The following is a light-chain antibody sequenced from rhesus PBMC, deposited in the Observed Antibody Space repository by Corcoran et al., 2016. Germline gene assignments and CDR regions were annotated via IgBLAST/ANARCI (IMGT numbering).Light chain of an antibody. CDR1: QSVGSS. CDR2: GAS. V-gene: IGKV3-53*01. J-gene: IGKJ2*01. CDR3: QKYSRSPYS. Sequence: QVILTQSPATLSLSPGERATLSCRASQSVGSSLAWYQQKPGQAPKLLIYGASNRATGIPDRFRGTGSGTEFTLTIRSLEPEDFAVYYCQKYSRSPYSFGQGTKVEIK.